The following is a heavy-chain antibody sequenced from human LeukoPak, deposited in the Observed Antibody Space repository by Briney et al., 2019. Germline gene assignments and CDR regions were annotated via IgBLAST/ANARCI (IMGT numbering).Heavy chain of an antibody. CDR1: GGSISSSSYY. CDR3: ARVLYEGYYDSSGYLDY. J-gene: IGHJ4*02. Sequence: PSETLSLTCTVSGGSISSSSYYWGWIRQPPGKGLEWIGSIYYSGSTYYNPSLKSRVTISVDTSKDQFSLKLSSVTAADTAVYYCARVLYEGYYDSSGYLDYWGQGTLVTVSS. D-gene: IGHD3-22*01. CDR2: IYYSGST. V-gene: IGHV4-39*07.